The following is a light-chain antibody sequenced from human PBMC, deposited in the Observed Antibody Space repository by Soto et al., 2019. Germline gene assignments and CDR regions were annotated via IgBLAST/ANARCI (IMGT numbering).Light chain of an antibody. Sequence: QSMLTQPPSMSAAPGQKVTISCSGRSSNIGNNDVSWYQQFPRTAPKLLIYDNKKRPSGIPDRFSGSKSGTSATLGITGLQAGDEADYYCGTWDGSLSGGIFGGGTKVT. CDR2: DNK. V-gene: IGLV1-51*01. J-gene: IGLJ2*01. CDR3: GTWDGSLSGGI. CDR1: SSNIGNND.